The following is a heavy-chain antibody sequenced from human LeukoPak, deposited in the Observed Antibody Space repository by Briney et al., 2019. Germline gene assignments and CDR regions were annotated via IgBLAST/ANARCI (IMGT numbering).Heavy chain of an antibody. CDR1: GFTFNSYG. CDR3: AKNGDRGAYCSGGSCYPYYYYNMDV. V-gene: IGHV3-23*01. CDR2: ISSTGGTA. J-gene: IGHJ6*03. D-gene: IGHD2-15*01. Sequence: GGSLRLSCAASGFTFNSYGMHWVRQAPGKGLEWVSAISSTGGTAYYADSVKGRFTISRDNSKNTLYLQMNSLRAEDTAIYYCAKNGDRGAYCSGGSCYPYYYYNMDVWGKGTTVTISS.